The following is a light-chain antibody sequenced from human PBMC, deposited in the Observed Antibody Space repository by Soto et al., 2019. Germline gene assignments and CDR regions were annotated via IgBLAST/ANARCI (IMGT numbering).Light chain of an antibody. CDR3: QQYNSYSPT. V-gene: IGKV1-5*03. J-gene: IGKJ2*01. Sequence: IQLTQSPSSLSASVGDRVTITCRASQSITGWVAWYQQKPGKAPKLLIYKASSLGSGVPSRISGSGPGTEFTLTISSLQPDDFATYYCQQYNSYSPTFGQGTKVDIK. CDR2: KAS. CDR1: QSITGW.